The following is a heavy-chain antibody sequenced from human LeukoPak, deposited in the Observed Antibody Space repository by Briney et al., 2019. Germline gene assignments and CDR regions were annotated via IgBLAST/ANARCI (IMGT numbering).Heavy chain of an antibody. J-gene: IGHJ4*02. Sequence: GGSLRLSCEVSGFTFRSHVMNWVRQAPGKGLEWVSIIGTSGGGIQYADSVKGRFTISRDNSKNTLYLQMNSLRDEDTAVYYCAKGRDVAVPATRYHEYWGQGTPVTVSS. D-gene: IGHD2-2*01. CDR2: IGTSGGGI. CDR1: GFTFRSHV. V-gene: IGHV3-23*01. CDR3: AKGRDVAVPATRYHEY.